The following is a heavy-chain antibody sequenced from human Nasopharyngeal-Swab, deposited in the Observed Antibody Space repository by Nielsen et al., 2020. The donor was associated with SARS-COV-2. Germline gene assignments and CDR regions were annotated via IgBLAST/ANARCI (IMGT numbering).Heavy chain of an antibody. CDR1: GGSITSYF. D-gene: IGHD6-19*01. J-gene: IGHJ6*02. CDR3: ARDRWVIALAGTHLANYGMDF. V-gene: IGHV4-59*01. CDR2: IYYSGIT. Sequence: SETLSLTCTVSGGSITSYFWSWIRQSPGKGLEWIGYIYYSGITKYNPSLESRVYISVDTSKNEFSLRLSSVTVADTAVYYCARDRWVIALAGTHLANYGMDFWGQGTTVTVSS.